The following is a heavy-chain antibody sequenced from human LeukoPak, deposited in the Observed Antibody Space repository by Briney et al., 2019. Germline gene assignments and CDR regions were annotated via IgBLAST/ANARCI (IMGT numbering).Heavy chain of an antibody. V-gene: IGHV3-30*04. D-gene: IGHD3-10*01. J-gene: IGHJ4*02. CDR2: ISYEGSNK. Sequence: GGSLRLSRAASGFTFSSYAMHWVRQAPGKGLEWVAVISYEGSNKYYADSVKGRFTISRDNSKNTLYLQMNSLRAEDTALYYCAREGPSYGSGSYLDYWGQGTLVTVSS. CDR3: AREGPSYGSGSYLDY. CDR1: GFTFSSYA.